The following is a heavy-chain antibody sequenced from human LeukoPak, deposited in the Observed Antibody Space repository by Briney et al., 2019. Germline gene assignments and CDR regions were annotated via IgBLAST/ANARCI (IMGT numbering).Heavy chain of an antibody. CDR2: FDPEDGEV. CDR3: ATTSSLASLEYLFQFNS. CDR1: GYTLIELS. V-gene: IGHV1-24*01. D-gene: IGHD3-3*02. J-gene: IGHJ4*02. Sequence: GASVRVSCKVSGYTLIELSMHWVRQAPGKGLERMGGFDPEDGEVIYAQRFQGRVTLTEDTSTDTAYMELSSLRSEDAAMYYCATTSSLASLEYLFQFNSWGQGSLVTVSS.